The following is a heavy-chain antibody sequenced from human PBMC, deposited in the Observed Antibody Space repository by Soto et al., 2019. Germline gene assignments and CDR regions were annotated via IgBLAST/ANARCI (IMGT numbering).Heavy chain of an antibody. Sequence: ASVKVSCKASGYTFTSYGISWVRQAPGQGLEWMGWISAYNGNTNYAQKLQGRVTMTTDTSTSTAYMELRSLRSDDTAVYYCARDHGIPSWGLFTNWFDPWGQGTLVTVSS. D-gene: IGHD7-27*01. CDR1: GYTFTSYG. V-gene: IGHV1-18*01. CDR3: ARDHGIPSWGLFTNWFDP. J-gene: IGHJ5*02. CDR2: ISAYNGNT.